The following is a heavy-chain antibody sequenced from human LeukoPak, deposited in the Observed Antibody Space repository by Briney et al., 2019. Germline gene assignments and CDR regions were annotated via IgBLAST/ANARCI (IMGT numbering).Heavy chain of an antibody. J-gene: IGHJ4*02. CDR1: GFTFSSYE. Sequence: GGSLRLSCAASGFTFSSYEMNWVRQAPGKGLEWVSYISSSGSTIYYVDSVKGRFTISRDNAKNSLYLQMNSLRAEDTAVYYCAKGDNYYDSSGYYHVKALFDYWGQGALVTVSS. CDR3: AKGDNYYDSSGYYHVKALFDY. CDR2: ISSSGSTI. V-gene: IGHV3-48*03. D-gene: IGHD3-22*01.